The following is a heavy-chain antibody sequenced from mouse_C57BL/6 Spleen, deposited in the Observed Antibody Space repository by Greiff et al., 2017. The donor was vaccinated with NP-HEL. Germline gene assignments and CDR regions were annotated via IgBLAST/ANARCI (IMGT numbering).Heavy chain of an antibody. J-gene: IGHJ3*01. CDR2: IYPGDGDT. D-gene: IGHD3-2*02. CDR1: GYAFSSYW. Sequence: VQLQQSGAELVKPGASVKISCKASGYAFSSYWMNWVKQRPGKGLEWIGQIYPGDGDTNYNGKFKGKATLTADESSSTAYMQLSSLTSEDSAVYFCAREGTAQATSAWFAYWGQGTLVTVSA. V-gene: IGHV1-80*01. CDR3: AREGTAQATSAWFAY.